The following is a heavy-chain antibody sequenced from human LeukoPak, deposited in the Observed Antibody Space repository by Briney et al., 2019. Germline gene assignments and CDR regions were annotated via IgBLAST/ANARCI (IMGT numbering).Heavy chain of an antibody. Sequence: GASVKVSCKASGGTFSSYTISWVRQAPGQGLEWMGRIIPILGIANYAQKFQGRVTITADKSTSTAYMELSSLRSEDTAVYYCARVEMATIGVGFDIWGQGTMVTVSS. J-gene: IGHJ3*02. CDR1: GGTFSSYT. V-gene: IGHV1-69*02. CDR3: ARVEMATIGVGFDI. CDR2: IIPILGIA. D-gene: IGHD5-24*01.